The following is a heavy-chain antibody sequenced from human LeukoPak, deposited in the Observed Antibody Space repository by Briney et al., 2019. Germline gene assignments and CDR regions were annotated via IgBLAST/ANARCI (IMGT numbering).Heavy chain of an antibody. J-gene: IGHJ4*02. CDR2: IYSSGST. CDR1: GGSINSYY. D-gene: IGHD4-23*01. Sequence: SETLSLTCTVSGGSINSYYWSWIRQPAGKGLEWIGRIYSSGSTNYNPSLKSRVSMSVDTSKNQFSLKLTSVTAADTAVYFCARGGKATVVTMWGQGILVTVSS. V-gene: IGHV4-4*07. CDR3: ARGGKATVVTM.